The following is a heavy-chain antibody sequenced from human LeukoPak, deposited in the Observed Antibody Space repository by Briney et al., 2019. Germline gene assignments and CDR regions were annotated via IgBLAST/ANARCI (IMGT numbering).Heavy chain of an antibody. Sequence: PSETLSLTCAVYGGSFSGYYWTWIRQPPGKGLEWIGEINHSGSTNYNPSLKSRVTISVDTSKNQFSLKLSSVTAADTAVYYCAGSGWFGELFVYWGQGTLVTVSS. V-gene: IGHV4-34*01. D-gene: IGHD3-10*01. CDR3: AGSGWFGELFVY. CDR2: INHSGST. CDR1: GGSFSGYY. J-gene: IGHJ4*02.